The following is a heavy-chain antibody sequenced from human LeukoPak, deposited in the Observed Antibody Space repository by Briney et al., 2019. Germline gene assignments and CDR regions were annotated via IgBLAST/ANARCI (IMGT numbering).Heavy chain of an antibody. J-gene: IGHJ4*02. D-gene: IGHD3-10*01. CDR3: AKDWGNKFASGSSYLDS. CDR2: IYSGGST. CDR1: GFTFDDYA. Sequence: GGSLRLSCAASGFTFDDYAMHWVRQAPGKGLEWVPVIYSGGSTYYADSVKGRFIISRDNSKNTLYLQMNGLRPEDTAVYFCAKDWGNKFASGSSYLDSWGQGTLVTVSS. V-gene: IGHV3-NL1*01.